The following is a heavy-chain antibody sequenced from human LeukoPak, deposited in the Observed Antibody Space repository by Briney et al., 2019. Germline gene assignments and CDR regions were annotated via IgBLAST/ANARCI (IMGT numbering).Heavy chain of an antibody. D-gene: IGHD3-22*01. V-gene: IGHV3-30*04. CDR2: ISYHGTNK. CDR3: ARDRHLFDSSTYNFDF. CDR1: GFTFSSYA. J-gene: IGHJ4*02. Sequence: GGSLRLSCAASGFTFSSYAMHWVRQAPGKGLEWVTVISYHGTNKYYADSVKGRFTISRDNSKNTLYLQMNSLRAEDTAVYYCARDRHLFDSSTYNFDFWGQGTLVTVSS.